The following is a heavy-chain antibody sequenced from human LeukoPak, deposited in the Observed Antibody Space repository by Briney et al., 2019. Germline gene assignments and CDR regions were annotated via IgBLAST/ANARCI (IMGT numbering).Heavy chain of an antibody. CDR2: IFHSGTT. V-gene: IGHV4-38-2*02. J-gene: IGHJ3*02. Sequence: PSETLSLTCTVSGYSISSGYYWGWIRQPPGKGLEWIGSIFHSGTTYYNPSLKSRVTISLDTSKNQFSLKLSSVTAADTAVYYCASMDHDAFDIWGQGTMVTVSS. D-gene: IGHD2-2*03. CDR3: ASMDHDAFDI. CDR1: GYSISSGYY.